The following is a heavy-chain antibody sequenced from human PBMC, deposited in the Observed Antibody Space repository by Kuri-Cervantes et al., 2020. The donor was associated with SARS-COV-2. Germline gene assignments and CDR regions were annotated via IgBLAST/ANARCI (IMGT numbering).Heavy chain of an antibody. J-gene: IGHJ5*02. D-gene: IGHD6-13*01. CDR1: GFTFSSYS. Sequence: GGSLRLSCAASGFTFSSYSMNWVRQAPGKGLEWVSSISSDSSYIHYADSVKGRFTISRDNAKNSLYLQMNSLRAEDTAVYYCARDGGAAAGPSNWFDPWGQGTLVTVSS. CDR2: ISSDSSYI. V-gene: IGHV3-21*01. CDR3: ARDGGAAAGPSNWFDP.